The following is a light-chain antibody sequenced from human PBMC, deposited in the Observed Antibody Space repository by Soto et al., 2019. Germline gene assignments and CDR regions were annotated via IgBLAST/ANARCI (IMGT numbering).Light chain of an antibody. CDR1: QIVSTN. CDR3: QQDHNWPPFT. V-gene: IGKV3-15*01. Sequence: EIVMTQSPATLSVSPGERATLSCRASQIVSTNVAWYQQKPGQAPRLLIYDASTRATGIPARFSGSGSGTEFTVSISSLQSEDFAVYYCQQDHNWPPFTFGPGTKVDIK. J-gene: IGKJ3*01. CDR2: DAS.